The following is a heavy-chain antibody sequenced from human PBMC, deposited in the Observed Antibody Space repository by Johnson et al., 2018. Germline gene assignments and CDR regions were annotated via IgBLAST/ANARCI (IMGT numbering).Heavy chain of an antibody. CDR3: ARDRGKAGHQLEVDAFDV. J-gene: IGHJ3*01. D-gene: IGHD1-1*01. V-gene: IGHV4-34*01. Sequence: QVQLQQWGAGLLKPSETLSLTCAVYGGSFSGYYWSWIRQPPGKGLEWIGEINHSGSTNYNPSLKSRVTISVDTSKNQFSLKLSSVTAADTAVYYCARDRGKAGHQLEVDAFDVWGQGTKVTVSS. CDR2: INHSGST. CDR1: GGSFSGYY.